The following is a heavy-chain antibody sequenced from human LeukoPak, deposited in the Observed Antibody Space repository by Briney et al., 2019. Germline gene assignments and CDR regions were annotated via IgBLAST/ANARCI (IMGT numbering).Heavy chain of an antibody. V-gene: IGHV1-2*02. D-gene: IGHD3-22*01. Sequence: ASVKVSCKASGYTFTGYYMHWVRQAPGQGLEWMGWINPNNGGTGYAQKFQGRVTMTRDTSISTAYMELSGLRSDDTAVYYCARVPPMIVDGEGIFFDYWGQGTLVTVSS. CDR3: ARVPPMIVDGEGIFFDY. CDR2: INPNNGGT. CDR1: GYTFTGYY. J-gene: IGHJ4*02.